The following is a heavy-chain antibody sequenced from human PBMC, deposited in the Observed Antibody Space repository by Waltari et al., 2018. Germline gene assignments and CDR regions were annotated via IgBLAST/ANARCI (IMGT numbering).Heavy chain of an antibody. Sequence: QVQLQESDPGLVKTSATLSLTCTVSGDSVSSRYYWSWIRQPPGKGLEWIGYIYYSGSTNYNPSLKSRVTISVDTSKNKFSLKLNSVTAADTAVYYCARASRGSGFYYGYFDLWGRGTLVIVSS. D-gene: IGHD3-3*01. CDR3: ARASRGSGFYYGYFDL. CDR2: IYYSGST. J-gene: IGHJ2*01. V-gene: IGHV4-59*02. CDR1: GDSVSSRYY.